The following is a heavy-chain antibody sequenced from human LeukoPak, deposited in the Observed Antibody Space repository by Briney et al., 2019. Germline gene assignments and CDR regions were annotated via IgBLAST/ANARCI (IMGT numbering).Heavy chain of an antibody. CDR1: GFTVSSNY. Sequence: GGSLRLSCAASGFTVSSNYMSWVRQAPGKGLEWASVIYSGGSTYYADSVKGRFTISRDNSKNTLYLQMNSLRAEDTAVYYCAKGGVAGTGYFDYWGQGTLVTVSS. J-gene: IGHJ4*02. CDR2: IYSGGST. D-gene: IGHD6-19*01. V-gene: IGHV3-53*01. CDR3: AKGGVAGTGYFDY.